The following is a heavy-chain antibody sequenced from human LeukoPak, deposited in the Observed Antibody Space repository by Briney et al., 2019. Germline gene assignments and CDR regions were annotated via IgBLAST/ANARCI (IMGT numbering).Heavy chain of an antibody. CDR1: GRSISSYY. J-gene: IGHJ3*02. CDR2: IYYSGST. D-gene: IGHD3-3*01. Sequence: PSETLSLTCTVSGRSISSYYWSWIRQPPGKGLEWIGYIYYSGSTNYSPSLTSRVTISVDTSKKQFSLKLSSVTAADTAVYYCARALKPFYYDFWSGAFDIWGQGTMVTVSS. V-gene: IGHV4-59*01. CDR3: ARALKPFYYDFWSGAFDI.